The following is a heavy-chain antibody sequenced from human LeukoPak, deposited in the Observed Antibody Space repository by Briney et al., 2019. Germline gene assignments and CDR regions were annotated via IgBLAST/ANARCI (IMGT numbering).Heavy chain of an antibody. J-gene: IGHJ4*02. CDR1: GFTFSSYS. V-gene: IGHV3-21*01. CDR2: ISSSSSHI. CDR3: ARVDYDSSGYYSWGY. D-gene: IGHD3-22*01. Sequence: GGSLRLSCAASGFTFSSYSMNWVRQAPGKGLEWVSSISSSSSHIYYADSVKGRFTISRDNAKNSLYLQMNRLRAEDTAVYYCARVDYDSSGYYSWGYWGQGTLVTVSS.